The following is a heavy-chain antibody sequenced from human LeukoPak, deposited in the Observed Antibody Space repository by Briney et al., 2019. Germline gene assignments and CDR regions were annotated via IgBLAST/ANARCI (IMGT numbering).Heavy chain of an antibody. D-gene: IGHD2-2*01. CDR1: GFTFSSYW. CDR3: ASEGTGQLLHYYYMDV. CDR2: IKQGGSEK. J-gene: IGHJ6*03. Sequence: GGSLRLSCAASGFTFSSYWMSWVRQAPGKGLEWVANIKQGGSEKYYVDSVKGRFTISRENAKNSLYLQMHSLRAEDTAVYYCASEGTGQLLHYYYMDVWGKGTTVTVSS. V-gene: IGHV3-7*01.